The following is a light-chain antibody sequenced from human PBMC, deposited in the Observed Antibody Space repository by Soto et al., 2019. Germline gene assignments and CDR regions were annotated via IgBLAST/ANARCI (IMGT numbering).Light chain of an antibody. Sequence: DIVMSQSPDSLAVSLGERATINCKSSESVLYSSSNNNYLAWYQQKPGQPPKLLIYWASTRESGVPDRFSGSVSGTAFTLTISSLQAEDVAVYYCQQFYSIPPTFGGGTKVEIK. CDR1: ESVLYSSSNNNY. CDR3: QQFYSIPPT. J-gene: IGKJ4*01. CDR2: WAS. V-gene: IGKV4-1*01.